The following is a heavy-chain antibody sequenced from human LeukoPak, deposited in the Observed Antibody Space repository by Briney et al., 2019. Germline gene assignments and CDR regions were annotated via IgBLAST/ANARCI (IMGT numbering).Heavy chain of an antibody. J-gene: IGHJ6*02. D-gene: IGHD3-22*01. CDR3: ASYYDSSGYPGLRDGIDV. CDR2: IITLLGIA. CDR1: VGTFSSYA. V-gene: IGHV1-69*13. Sequence: SVKISCKGFVGTFSSYAISWVRQAPGHGLEWMGGIITLLGIAQYAQKFLGRGTITAEESTSTAYMELSSLRSEDTAVYYCASYYDSSGYPGLRDGIDVWGQGTTVTVSS.